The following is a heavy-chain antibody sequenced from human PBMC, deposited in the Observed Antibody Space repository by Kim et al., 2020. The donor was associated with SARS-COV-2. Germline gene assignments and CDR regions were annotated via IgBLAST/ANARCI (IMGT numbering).Heavy chain of an antibody. CDR2: IWDDGSNK. CDR1: GFTFSSYG. Sequence: GGSLRLSCAASGFTFSSYGMHWVRQAPGKGLEWVAVIWDDGSNKYYADSVKGRFTISRDNSKNTLYLQMNSLRAEDTAVYYCARDTRYYYGMDVWGQGTTVTVSS. V-gene: IGHV3-33*01. CDR3: ARDTRYYYGMDV. J-gene: IGHJ6*02.